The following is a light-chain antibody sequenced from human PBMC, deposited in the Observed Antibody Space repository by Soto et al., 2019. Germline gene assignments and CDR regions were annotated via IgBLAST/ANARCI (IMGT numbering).Light chain of an antibody. CDR2: DAS. V-gene: IGKV1-5*01. CDR3: QQYNSYSAT. J-gene: IGKJ3*01. CDR1: QTISSG. Sequence: DIQISQSPSTLSPSVGERVTITCRASQTISSGLAWYQQKTAKDPKLLIYDASSLESGVTSGFSGSGSGRKFTLTTSSMQPDDFATYYCQQYNSYSATFGPGTKVDIK.